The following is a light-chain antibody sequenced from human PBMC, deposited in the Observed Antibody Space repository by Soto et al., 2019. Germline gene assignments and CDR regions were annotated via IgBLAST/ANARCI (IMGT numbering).Light chain of an antibody. Sequence: QSVLTQPPSVSAAPGESVAMSCSGSSSNIGGNFVSWYQQIPGTAPKVLIYDNDKRPSGIPDRFSGYKSGTSATLDITGLQNGDEADYYCAAWDSSLSVWVFGGGTKLTVL. CDR2: DND. V-gene: IGLV1-51*01. J-gene: IGLJ3*02. CDR1: SSNIGGNF. CDR3: AAWDSSLSVWV.